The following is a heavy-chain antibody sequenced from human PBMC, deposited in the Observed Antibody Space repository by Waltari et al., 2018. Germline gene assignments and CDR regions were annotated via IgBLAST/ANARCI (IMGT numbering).Heavy chain of an antibody. CDR2: IYYSGST. CDR1: GCSISSYY. Sequence: QVQLQESGPGLVKPSETLSLTCTVSGCSISSYYWSWIRQPPGKGLEWIGYIYYSGSTNYNPSLKSRVTISVDTSKNQFSLKLSSVTAADTAVYYCERHYYYGMDVWGQGTTVTVSS. V-gene: IGHV4-59*08. CDR3: ERHYYYGMDV. J-gene: IGHJ6*02.